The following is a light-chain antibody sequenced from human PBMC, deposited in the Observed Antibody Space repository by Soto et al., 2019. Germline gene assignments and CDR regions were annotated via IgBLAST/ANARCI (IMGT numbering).Light chain of an antibody. Sequence: ESMLTQSPATLSLSPGERATLSCRASQSVSTFLAWYQQKPGQAPRLLIYDASNRATGTPARFSGSGSGTDFTLTISSLEPEDFAVYYCQQRSNWPWTFGQGTKVDIK. CDR2: DAS. V-gene: IGKV3-11*01. CDR3: QQRSNWPWT. CDR1: QSVSTF. J-gene: IGKJ1*01.